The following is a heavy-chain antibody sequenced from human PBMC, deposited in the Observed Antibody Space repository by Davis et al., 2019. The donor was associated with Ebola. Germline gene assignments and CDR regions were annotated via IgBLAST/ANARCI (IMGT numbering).Heavy chain of an antibody. CDR2: MNPNSGNT. J-gene: IGHJ3*02. V-gene: IGHV1-8*02. CDR3: ARETGTTDAFDI. D-gene: IGHD1-7*01. Sequence: ASVKVSCKVSGYTFTSYGINWVRQATGQGLEWMGWMNPNSGNTGYAQKFQGRVTMTRNTSISTAYMELSSLRSEDTAVYYCARETGTTDAFDIWGQGTMVTVSS. CDR1: GYTFTSYG.